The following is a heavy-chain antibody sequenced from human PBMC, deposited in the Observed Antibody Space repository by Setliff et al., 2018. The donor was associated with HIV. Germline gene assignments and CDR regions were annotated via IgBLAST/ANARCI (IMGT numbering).Heavy chain of an antibody. V-gene: IGHV1-69*10. J-gene: IGHJ4*02. CDR1: GDIFSSSA. CDR3: ARNALDCSGSTCYAADVYFDH. CDR2: IIPIRGIA. Sequence: GASVKVSCKGSGDIFSSSAISWVRQAPGQGLEWMGGIIPIRGIANTAQKFQGRVTMTADKSTTTVYMDLSSLISEDTAVYYCARNALDCSGSTCYAADVYFDHWGQGNLVTVSS. D-gene: IGHD2-15*01.